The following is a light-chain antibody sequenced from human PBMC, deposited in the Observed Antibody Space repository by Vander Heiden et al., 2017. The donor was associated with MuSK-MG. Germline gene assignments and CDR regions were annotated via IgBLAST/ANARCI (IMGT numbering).Light chain of an antibody. Sequence: QSVLTQPPSVSGAPGQRVTISCTGASSNIGAGYYVHWYQQLPGTAPQLLIFGSRNRPSGVPDRFSGSKSGTSASLAITGLQAEDEAVYYCQSYDNSLGGYVLFGGGTKLTVL. CDR3: QSYDNSLGGYVL. J-gene: IGLJ2*01. CDR2: GSR. CDR1: SSNIGAGYY. V-gene: IGLV1-40*01.